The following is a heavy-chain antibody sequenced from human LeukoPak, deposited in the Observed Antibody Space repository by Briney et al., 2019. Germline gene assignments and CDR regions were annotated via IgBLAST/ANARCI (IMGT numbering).Heavy chain of an antibody. CDR3: ARGNYYGMDV. CDR1: EFTFSKFW. V-gene: IGHV3-74*01. CDR2: INRDGSTT. D-gene: IGHD2/OR15-2a*01. Sequence: WGSLRLSCAASEFTFSKFWMHWVRQAPGKGLVWVSGINRDGSTTTYADSVKGRFTVSRDNAKNTLYLQMNSLRAEDTAVYYCARGNYYGMDVWGQGTTVTVSS. J-gene: IGHJ6*02.